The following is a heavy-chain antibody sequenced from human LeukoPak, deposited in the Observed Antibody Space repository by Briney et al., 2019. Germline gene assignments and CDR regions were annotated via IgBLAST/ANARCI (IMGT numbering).Heavy chain of an antibody. D-gene: IGHD3-16*01. Sequence: GGSLRLSCVASGLTFSNAWMSWVRQAPGLGLEWVGRIKSKIDGGVTDYAAPVKGRFTISRDDSGNTVYLQMNSLKIEDTAVYFCTTGGGVLRFDPWGQGTLVTVSS. J-gene: IGHJ5*02. CDR1: GLTFSNAW. CDR3: TTGGGVLRFDP. V-gene: IGHV3-15*01. CDR2: IKSKIDGGVT.